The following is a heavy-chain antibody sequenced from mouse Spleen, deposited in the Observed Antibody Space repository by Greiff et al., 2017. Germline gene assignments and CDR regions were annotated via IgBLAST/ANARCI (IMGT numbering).Heavy chain of an antibody. CDR1: GYTFTSYD. CDR2: IYPRDGST. D-gene: IGHD1-1*01. J-gene: IGHJ2*01. Sequence: QVQLKESGPELVKPGASVKLSCKASGYTFTSYDINWVKQRPGQGLEWIGWIYPRDGSTKYNEKFKGKATLTVDTSSSTAYMELHSLTSEDSAVYFCARDYGSSYGTLFDYWGQGTTLTVSS. V-gene: IGHV1-85*01. CDR3: ARDYGSSYGTLFDY.